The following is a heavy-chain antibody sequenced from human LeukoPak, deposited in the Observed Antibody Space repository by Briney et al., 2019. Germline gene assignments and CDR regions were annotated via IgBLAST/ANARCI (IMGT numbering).Heavy chain of an antibody. CDR1: GYTFTSYG. CDR2: ISAYNGNT. J-gene: IGHJ4*02. CDR3: AAQSGYSSGWFDY. V-gene: IGHV1-18*01. D-gene: IGHD6-19*01. Sequence: ASVKVSCKASGYTFTSYGISWVRQAPGQGLEWMGWISAYNGNTNYAQKLQGRVTMTTDTSTSTACMELRSLRSDDTAVYYCAAQSGYSSGWFDYWGQGTLVTVSS.